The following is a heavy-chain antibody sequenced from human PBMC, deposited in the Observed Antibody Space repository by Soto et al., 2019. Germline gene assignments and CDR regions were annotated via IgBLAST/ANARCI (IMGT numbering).Heavy chain of an antibody. J-gene: IGHJ4*02. Sequence: QLQLQESGPGLVKPSETLSLSCSVSGGSINRSNYYWDWIRQPPGKGLEWIGTIYYNGNAYYNPSLKSRVTMSVDTSKNQFSLKLISVTAADTAVYYCARHFVAVVIKGWGYSGQGTLVTVSS. CDR3: ARHFVAVVIKGWGY. D-gene: IGHD3-22*01. V-gene: IGHV4-39*01. CDR1: GGSINRSNYY. CDR2: IYYNGNA.